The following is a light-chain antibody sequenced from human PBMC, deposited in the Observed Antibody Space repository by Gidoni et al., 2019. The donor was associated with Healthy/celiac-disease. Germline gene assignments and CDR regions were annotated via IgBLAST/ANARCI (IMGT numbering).Light chain of an antibody. CDR3: QQYYSTPWT. V-gene: IGKV4-1*01. CDR2: WAS. CDR1: QSVLYSSNNMNY. Sequence: DIVMPQSPDSLAVSLGERATINCKSSQSVLYSSNNMNYLAWYQQKPGKAPKLLIYWASTRESGVPDRFSGSGSGTDFTLTISSLQAEDVAVYYCQQYYSTPWTFGRGTKVEIK. J-gene: IGKJ1*01.